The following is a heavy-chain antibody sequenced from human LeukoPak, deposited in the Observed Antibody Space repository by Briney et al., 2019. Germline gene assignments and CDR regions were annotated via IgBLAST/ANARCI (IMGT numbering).Heavy chain of an antibody. J-gene: IGHJ4*02. CDR3: ARGRDMITFGGVLAFDY. D-gene: IGHD3-16*01. CDR1: GGSFSGYY. CDR2: INHSGST. Sequence: SETLSLTCAVYGGSFSGYYWSWIRQPPGKGLEWIGEINHSGSTNYNPSPKSRVTISVDTSKNQFSLKLSSVTATDTAVYYCARGRDMITFGGVLAFDYWGQGTLVTVSS. V-gene: IGHV4-34*01.